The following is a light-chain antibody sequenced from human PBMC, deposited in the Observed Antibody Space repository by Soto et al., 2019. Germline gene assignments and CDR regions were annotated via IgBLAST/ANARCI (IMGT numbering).Light chain of an antibody. J-gene: IGLJ1*01. CDR3: QSYDSSLSGV. Sequence: QSVLTQPPSVSGAPGQRVTISCTGSSSNIGAGYDVHWYQRFPGTAPKLLIYGNSNRPSGVPDRFSGSKSGTSASLAITGLQAEDEADYYCQSYDSSLSGVFGSGTKLTVL. CDR2: GNS. V-gene: IGLV1-40*01. CDR1: SSNIGAGYD.